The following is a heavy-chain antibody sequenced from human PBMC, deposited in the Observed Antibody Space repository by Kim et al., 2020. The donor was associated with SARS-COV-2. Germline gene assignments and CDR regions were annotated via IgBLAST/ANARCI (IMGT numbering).Heavy chain of an antibody. CDR2: SN. V-gene: IGHV4-34*01. CDR3: ARVLAAAADY. Sequence: SNNYNPHLKSRVTISVDTSKNQFSLKRSSVTAADTAVYYCARVLAAAADYWGQGTLVTVSS. D-gene: IGHD6-13*01. J-gene: IGHJ4*02.